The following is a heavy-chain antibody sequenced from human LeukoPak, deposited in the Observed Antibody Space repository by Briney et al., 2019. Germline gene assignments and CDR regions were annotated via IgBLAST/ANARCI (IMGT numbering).Heavy chain of an antibody. CDR2: ISGSGGST. CDR1: GFPFSSYA. Sequence: PGGSLRLSCAASGFPFSSYAMTWVRQAPGKGLEWVAGISGSGGSTNYADSVKGRFTISRDNPKNTLFLQMNSLRAEDTAVYFCAKRGVAIRVILVGFHKEAYYFDSWGQGALVTVSS. D-gene: IGHD3-22*01. V-gene: IGHV3-23*01. J-gene: IGHJ4*02. CDR3: AKRGVAIRVILVGFHKEAYYFDS.